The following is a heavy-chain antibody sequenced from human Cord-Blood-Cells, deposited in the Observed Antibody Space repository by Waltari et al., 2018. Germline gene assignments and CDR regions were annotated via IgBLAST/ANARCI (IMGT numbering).Heavy chain of an antibody. CDR2: INPNSGDT. D-gene: IGHD5-12*01. Sequence: QVQLVQSGAEVKKPGASVKVSCKASGYTFTGYYMHWVRQAPGQGLEWMGWINPNSGDTNYAQKFQGWVTMTRDTSISTAYMELSRLRSDDTAVYYCARVRRSGYDLSAFDIWGQGTMVTVSS. J-gene: IGHJ3*02. V-gene: IGHV1-2*04. CDR3: ARVRRSGYDLSAFDI. CDR1: GYTFTGYY.